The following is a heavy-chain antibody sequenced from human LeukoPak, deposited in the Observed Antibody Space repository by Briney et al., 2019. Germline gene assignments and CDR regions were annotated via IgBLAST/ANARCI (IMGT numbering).Heavy chain of an antibody. D-gene: IGHD6-19*01. CDR3: ARQGGSIAVARFDY. Sequence: SETLSLTCTVSGGSISSYYWSWIRQSPGKGLEWIGYIYTSGTTNYNPSLKSRVTISVDTSKNQFSLKLSSVTAVDTAVYYCARQGGSIAVARFDYWGQGTLVTVSS. CDR2: IYTSGTT. V-gene: IGHV4-4*09. J-gene: IGHJ4*02. CDR1: GGSISSYY.